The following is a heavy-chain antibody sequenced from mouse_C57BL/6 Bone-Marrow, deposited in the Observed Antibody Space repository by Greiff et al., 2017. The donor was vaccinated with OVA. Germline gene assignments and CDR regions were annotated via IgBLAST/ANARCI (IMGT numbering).Heavy chain of an antibody. CDR3: LLTTVVSHYFDY. J-gene: IGHJ2*01. Sequence: VHVKQSGTVLARPGASVKMSCKTSGYTFTSYWMHWVKQRPGQGLEWIGAIYPGNSDTSYNQKFKGKAKLTAVTSASTAYMELSSLTNEDSAVYYCLLTTVVSHYFDYWGQGTTLTVSS. CDR2: IYPGNSDT. V-gene: IGHV1-5*01. D-gene: IGHD1-1*01. CDR1: GYTFTSYW.